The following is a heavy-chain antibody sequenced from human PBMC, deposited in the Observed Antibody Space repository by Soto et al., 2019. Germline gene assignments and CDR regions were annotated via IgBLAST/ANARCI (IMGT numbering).Heavy chain of an antibody. D-gene: IGHD3-10*01. CDR1: GGSFSSYY. CDR2: IYYSGST. V-gene: IGHV4-59*01. CDR3: ARAPRGNYGYPSYFDY. J-gene: IGHJ4*02. Sequence: SETLSLTCTVSGGSFSSYYWSWIRQPAGKGLEWIGYIYYSGSTNYNPSLKSRVTISVDTSKNQFSLKLSSVTAADTAVYYCARAPRGNYGYPSYFDYWGQGTLVTVSS.